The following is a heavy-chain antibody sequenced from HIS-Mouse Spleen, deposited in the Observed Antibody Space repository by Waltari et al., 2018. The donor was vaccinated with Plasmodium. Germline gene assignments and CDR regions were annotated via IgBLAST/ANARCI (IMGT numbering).Heavy chain of an antibody. CDR2: TYYRSKWYN. CDR1: GDSVSSNSAA. Sequence: AISGDSVSSNSAAWNWTRQSPSRGLEWLGRTYYRSKWYNDYAVSVKSRITINPDTSKNQFALQLNSVTPEDTAVYYCARVSSGYDYNYFDYWGQGTLVTVSS. D-gene: IGHD5-12*01. CDR3: ARVSSGYDYNYFDY. J-gene: IGHJ4*02. V-gene: IGHV6-1*01.